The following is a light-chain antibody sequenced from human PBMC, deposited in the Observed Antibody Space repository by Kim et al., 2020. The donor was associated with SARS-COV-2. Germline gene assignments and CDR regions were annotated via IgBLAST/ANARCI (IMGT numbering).Light chain of an antibody. J-gene: IGLJ1*01. CDR1: SSDICGYEY. CDR2: DVR. V-gene: IGLV2-14*03. Sequence: GQSITISCTGTSSDICGYEYVSWYQQHPGKAPKLIIYDVRDRPSGISNRFSGSKSGNTASLIISSLQAGDEADYYCFSYTSSGTYVFGSATKVTVL. CDR3: FSYTSSGTYV.